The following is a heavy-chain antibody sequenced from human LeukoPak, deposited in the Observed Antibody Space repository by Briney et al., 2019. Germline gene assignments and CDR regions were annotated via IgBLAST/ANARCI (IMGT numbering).Heavy chain of an antibody. J-gene: IGHJ5*02. V-gene: IGHV1-18*01. CDR3: ARDGLGCTVCSASSNWFDP. D-gene: IGHD2-8*01. Sequence: GASLKVSCKASGYTFTSYGISWARQAPGQGLEWMGWISVYNGNTNYAQKLQGRVTMTTDTSTSTAYMELRSLRSDDTAVYYCARDGLGCTVCSASSNWFDPWGQGTVVTVSA. CDR2: ISVYNGNT. CDR1: GYTFTSYG.